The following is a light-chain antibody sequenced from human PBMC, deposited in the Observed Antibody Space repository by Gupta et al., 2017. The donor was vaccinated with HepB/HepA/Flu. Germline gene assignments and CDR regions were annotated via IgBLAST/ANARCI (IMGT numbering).Light chain of an antibody. V-gene: IGLV4-69*01. CDR1: SGHSTYA. Sequence: QLVLTQSPSASASLGASVKLTCTLSSGHSTYAIAWHQQQPEKGPRYLMKLNSDGRHNNGDGIRDRFSGSSSGAERYLTISSLQSEDEADYYCQTWGTGIVVFGGGTKLTVL. CDR3: QTWGTGIVV. J-gene: IGLJ2*01. CDR2: LNSDGRH.